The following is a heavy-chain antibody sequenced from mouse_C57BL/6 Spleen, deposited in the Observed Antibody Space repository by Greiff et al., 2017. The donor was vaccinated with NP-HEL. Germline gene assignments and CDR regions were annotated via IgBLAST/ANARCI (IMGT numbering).Heavy chain of an antibody. V-gene: IGHV1-80*01. J-gene: IGHJ4*01. D-gene: IGHD1-1*01. Sequence: QVHLKQSGAELVKPGASVQISCKASGYAFSSYWMNWVKQRPGKGLEWIGQIYPGDGDTNYNGKFKGKATLTADKSSSTAYMQLSSLTSEDSAVYFCARFTTVVNYYAMDYWGQGTSVTVSS. CDR2: IYPGDGDT. CDR1: GYAFSSYW. CDR3: ARFTTVVNYYAMDY.